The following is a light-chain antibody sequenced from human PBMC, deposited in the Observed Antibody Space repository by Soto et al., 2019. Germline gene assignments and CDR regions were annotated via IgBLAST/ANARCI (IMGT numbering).Light chain of an antibody. J-gene: IGKJ3*01. CDR3: QQYNNAGT. Sequence: EIVMTQSLATLSVSPGERATLSCRASQSVSSNLAWYQQKPGQAPRLLIYGASTRATGIPARFSGSGSGTEFTLTISSLQSEDFAVYYCQQYNNAGTFGPGTKVDIK. CDR1: QSVSSN. V-gene: IGKV3-15*01. CDR2: GAS.